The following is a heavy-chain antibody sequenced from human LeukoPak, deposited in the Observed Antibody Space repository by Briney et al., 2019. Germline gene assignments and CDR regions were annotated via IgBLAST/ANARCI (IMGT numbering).Heavy chain of an antibody. D-gene: IGHD3-10*01. V-gene: IGHV3-30*18. J-gene: IGHJ6*02. Sequence: GGSLRLSCAASGFTFSSYGVPRVRQAPGKGLEWVAVISYDGSNKYYADSVKGRFTISRDNSKNTLYLQMNSLRAEDTAVYYCAKTLEGSGRKGYGMDVWGQGTTVTVSS. CDR2: ISYDGSNK. CDR3: AKTLEGSGRKGYGMDV. CDR1: GFTFSSYG.